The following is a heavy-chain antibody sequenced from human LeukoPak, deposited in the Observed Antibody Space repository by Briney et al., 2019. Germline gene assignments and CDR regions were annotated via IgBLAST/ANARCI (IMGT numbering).Heavy chain of an antibody. D-gene: IGHD3-9*01. J-gene: IGHJ2*01. CDR3: ARNVLRYFDWLPRSYLYFDL. CDR2: IYYSGST. CDR1: GGSFSGYY. Sequence: PSETLSLTCAVYGGSFSGYYWSWIRQPPGKGLEWIGYIYYSGSTNYNPSLKSRVTISVDTSKNQFSLKLSSVTAADTAVYYCARNVLRYFDWLPRSYLYFDLWGRGTLVTVSS. V-gene: IGHV4-59*01.